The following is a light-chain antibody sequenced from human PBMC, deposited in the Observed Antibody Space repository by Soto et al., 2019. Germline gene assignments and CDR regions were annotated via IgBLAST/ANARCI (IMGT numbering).Light chain of an antibody. V-gene: IGKV1-5*03. CDR3: QHQSYR. CDR2: EAS. Sequence: DIPMTQSPSTLSASVGDRVTITCRATQSISKWLAWYQQKPGKAPKLLIYEASSLDSGVPSRFSGSGSGTEFSLTINSLQPDDFATYYCQHQSYRLGQGTRLEIK. CDR1: QSISKW. J-gene: IGKJ2*03.